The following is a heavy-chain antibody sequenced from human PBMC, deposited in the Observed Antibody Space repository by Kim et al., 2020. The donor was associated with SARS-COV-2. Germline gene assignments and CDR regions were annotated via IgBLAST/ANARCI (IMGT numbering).Heavy chain of an antibody. J-gene: IGHJ4*02. CDR2: IYYSGST. CDR3: ARYGSGSYGDY. D-gene: IGHD3-10*01. Sequence: SETLSLTCTVSGGSISSYYWSWIRQPPGKGLEWIGYIYYSGSTNYNPSLKSRVTISVDTSKNQFSLKLSSVTAADTAVYYCARYGSGSYGDYWGQGTLVTVSS. V-gene: IGHV4-59*01. CDR1: GGSISSYY.